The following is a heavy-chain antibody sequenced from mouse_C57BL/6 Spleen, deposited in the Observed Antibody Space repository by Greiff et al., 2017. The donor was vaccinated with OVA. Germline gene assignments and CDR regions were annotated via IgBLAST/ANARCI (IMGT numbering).Heavy chain of an antibody. D-gene: IGHD5-1*01. CDR2: INPSTGGT. Sequence: EVKLVESGPELVKPGASVKISCKASGYSFTGYYMNWVKQSPEKSLEWIGEINPSTGGTTYNQKFKAKATLTVDKSSSTAYMQLKSLTSEDSAVYYCARYLYAMDYWGQGTSVTVSS. V-gene: IGHV1-42*01. CDR1: GYSFTGYY. J-gene: IGHJ4*01. CDR3: ARYLYAMDY.